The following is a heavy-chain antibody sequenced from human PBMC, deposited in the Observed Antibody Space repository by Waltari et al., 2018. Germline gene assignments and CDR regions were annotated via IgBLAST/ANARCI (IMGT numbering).Heavy chain of an antibody. Sequence: EVQLVESGGGSVQPGGSLRLSCAASGMTFSNYWMNWVRQAPGKGLEWVANIKQDGSEKNYVDSVEGRVSISRDNAQNSLYVQMNSLRAEDTAIYYCVTGLTTVTAKDYFDHWGQGALVTVS. D-gene: IGHD4-17*01. J-gene: IGHJ4*02. CDR1: GMTFSNYW. CDR3: VTGLTTVTAKDYFDH. CDR2: IKQDGSEK. V-gene: IGHV3-7*01.